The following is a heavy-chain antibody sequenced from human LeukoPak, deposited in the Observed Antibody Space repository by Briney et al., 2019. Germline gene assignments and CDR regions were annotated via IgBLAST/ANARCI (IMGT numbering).Heavy chain of an antibody. Sequence: PSETLSLTCAVYGGSFSGYYWSWIRQPPGKGLEWIGEINHSGSTNYNPSLKSRVTISVDTSKNQFSLKLSSVTAADTAVYYCARGRWFAPWGQGTLVTVSS. J-gene: IGHJ5*02. V-gene: IGHV4-34*01. CDR1: GGSFSGYY. CDR2: INHSGST. CDR3: ARGRWFAP.